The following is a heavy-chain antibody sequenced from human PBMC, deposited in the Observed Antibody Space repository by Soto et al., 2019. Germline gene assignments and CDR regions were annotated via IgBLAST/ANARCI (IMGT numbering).Heavy chain of an antibody. V-gene: IGHV5-51*01. CDR3: ARSRRSSPCSDY. D-gene: IGHD6-13*01. CDR1: GYTFSNFW. J-gene: IGHJ4*02. CDR2: IYPGDHET. Sequence: PGESLKISCKCSGYTFSNFWIGWVRQLPGKGLEWMGIIYPGDHETRYSPSFHGKVTISADKSINTAYLQWNSLEASDTAFYFCARSRRSSPCSDYWGRRALVPVSS.